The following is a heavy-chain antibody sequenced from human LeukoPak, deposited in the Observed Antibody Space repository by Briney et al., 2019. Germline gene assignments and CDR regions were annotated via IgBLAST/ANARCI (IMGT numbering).Heavy chain of an antibody. CDR1: GYTFTSYA. CDR3: ARDQGGSYDY. CDR2: ISAGNGNT. J-gene: IGHJ4*02. Sequence: ASVKVSCKASGYTFTSYAIHWVRQAPGQRLEWMGWISAGNGNTKYSQNFQGRVTFISNTSATTAFMELSSLRSEDAAVYYCARDQGGSYDYWGQGTLVTVSS. V-gene: IGHV1-3*01. D-gene: IGHD1-26*01.